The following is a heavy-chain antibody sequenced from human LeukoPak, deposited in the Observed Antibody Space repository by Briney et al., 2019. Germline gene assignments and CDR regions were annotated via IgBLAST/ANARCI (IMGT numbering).Heavy chain of an antibody. CDR3: ARDRGWGLRFLDY. V-gene: IGHV3-7*01. CDR2: IKQDGSEK. J-gene: IGHJ4*02. Sequence: GSLILSCAASGFTFSSYWMTWVRQAPGKGLEWVANIKQDGSEKYYVDSVKGRSTISRDNAKNSLYLQMDSLRAEDTAMYFCARDRGWGLRFLDYWGQGTLVTVSS. CDR1: GFTFSSYW. D-gene: IGHD4-17*01.